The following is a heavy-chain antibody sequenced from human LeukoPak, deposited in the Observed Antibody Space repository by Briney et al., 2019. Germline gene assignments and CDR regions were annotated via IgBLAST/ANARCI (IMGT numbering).Heavy chain of an antibody. V-gene: IGHV3-11*04. D-gene: IGHD4-17*01. CDR1: GFTFSDYY. CDR2: ISSSGSTI. J-gene: IGHJ4*02. CDR3: ARVQDDYENPVFDY. Sequence: PGGSLRLSCAASGFTFSDYYMSWIRQAPGKGLEWVSYISSSGSTIYYADSVKGRFTISRDNAKNSLYLQMNSLRAEDTAVYYCARVQDDYENPVFDYWGQGTLVTVSS.